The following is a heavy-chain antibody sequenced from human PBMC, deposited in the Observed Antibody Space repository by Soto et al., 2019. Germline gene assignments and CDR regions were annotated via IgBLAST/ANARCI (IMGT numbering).Heavy chain of an antibody. V-gene: IGHV3-21*01. CDR1: GFTFSSYS. CDR2: ISSSSSYI. Sequence: PGGSLRLSCAASGFTFSSYSMNWVRQAPGKGLEWVSSISSSSSYIYYADSVKGRFTISRDNAKNSLYLQMNSLRAEDTAVYYCARGGYCSSTSCYSLNNWFDPWGQGTLVTVSS. J-gene: IGHJ5*02. D-gene: IGHD2-2*01. CDR3: ARGGYCSSTSCYSLNNWFDP.